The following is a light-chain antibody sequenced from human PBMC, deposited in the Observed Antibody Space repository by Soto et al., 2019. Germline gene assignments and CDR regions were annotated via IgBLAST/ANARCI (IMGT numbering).Light chain of an antibody. J-gene: IGKJ1*01. V-gene: IGKV1-9*01. CDR1: QGINTF. Sequence: IQLTQSPSSLSASVGDRVTSTCRASQGINTFLAWYQQKPGKAPKLLIYAASTLQSGVPSRFSGSGSGTDFTLTISSLQPDDFATYYCQQYKSHSTFGQGTTVDIK. CDR2: AAS. CDR3: QQYKSHST.